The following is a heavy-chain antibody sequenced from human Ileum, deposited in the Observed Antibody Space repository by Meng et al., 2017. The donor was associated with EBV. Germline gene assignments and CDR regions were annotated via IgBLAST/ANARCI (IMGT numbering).Heavy chain of an antibody. Sequence: VQLMQGGAGLLKPSGTPALTCAVYGGSSSGYDWSWIRQPPGKGLEWIGEINHSGSTNYNPSLKSRVTISVDTSKNQFSLKLSSVTAADTAVYYCARGHDYGDYASDYWGQGTLVTVSS. V-gene: IGHV4-34*01. D-gene: IGHD4-17*01. J-gene: IGHJ4*02. CDR3: ARGHDYGDYASDY. CDR1: GGSSSGYD. CDR2: INHSGST.